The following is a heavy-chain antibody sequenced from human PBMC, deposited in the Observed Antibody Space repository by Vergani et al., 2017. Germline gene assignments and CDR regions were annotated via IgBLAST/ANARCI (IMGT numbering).Heavy chain of an antibody. J-gene: IGHJ4*02. CDR2: IYHSGST. D-gene: IGHD3-10*01. CDR1: GGSISSSNW. Sequence: QLQLQESGPGLVKPSGTLSLTCAVSGGSISSSNWWSWVRQPPGKGLEWIGEIYHSGSTNYNPSLKSRVTISVDKSKNQFSLKLSSVTAEDTAVYYCARERSSLLFGSYYNLEEYYFDYWGQGTLVTVSS. CDR3: ARERSSLLFGSYYNLEEYYFDY. V-gene: IGHV4-4*02.